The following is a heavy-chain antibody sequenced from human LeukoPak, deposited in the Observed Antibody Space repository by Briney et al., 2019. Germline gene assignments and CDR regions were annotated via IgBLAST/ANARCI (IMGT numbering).Heavy chain of an antibody. Sequence: GGCLRLSCAASGFTFSSYGMNWVRQAPGKGLEWVTDISGNTDTINYADSVKGRFTISRDTAKNSLYLQMNSLRDEDTAVYYCARDKYGDYVFDYWGQGTLVPVSS. CDR2: ISGNTDTI. CDR1: GFTFSSYG. CDR3: ARDKYGDYVFDY. D-gene: IGHD4-17*01. V-gene: IGHV3-48*02. J-gene: IGHJ4*02.